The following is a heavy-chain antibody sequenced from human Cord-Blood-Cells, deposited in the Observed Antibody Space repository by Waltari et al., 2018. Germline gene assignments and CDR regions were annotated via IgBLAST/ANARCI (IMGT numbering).Heavy chain of an antibody. D-gene: IGHD2-8*01. J-gene: IGHJ3*02. CDR3: ARVIIGYCTNGVCYDAFDI. CDR2: IYYSGST. CDR1: GGSISSSSYY. Sequence: QLQLQESGPGLVKPSETLSLTCTVSGGSISSSSYYWGWIRQPPGKGLEWIGSIYYSGSTYYNPSLKRRVTISVDTSKNQFSLKLSSVTAADTAVYYCARVIIGYCTNGVCYDAFDIWGQGTMVTVSS. V-gene: IGHV4-39*01.